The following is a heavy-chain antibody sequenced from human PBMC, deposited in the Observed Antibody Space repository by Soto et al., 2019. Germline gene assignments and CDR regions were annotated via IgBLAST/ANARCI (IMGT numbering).Heavy chain of an antibody. CDR3: AREYSNSSEAFDY. CDR2: IYYTGST. Sequence: QVQLQESGPGLVKPSETLSLTCTVSGGSVNSDYYYWSWIRQPPGKGLEWIGYIYYTGSTKYNPSLESRVTISLDTSRNQFSLKLSSVTAADTAVFYCAREYSNSSEAFDYWGQGALVTVSS. V-gene: IGHV4-61*01. D-gene: IGHD6-6*01. J-gene: IGHJ4*02. CDR1: GGSVNSDYYY.